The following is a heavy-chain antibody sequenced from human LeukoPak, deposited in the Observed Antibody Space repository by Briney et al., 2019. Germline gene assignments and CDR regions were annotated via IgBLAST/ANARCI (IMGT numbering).Heavy chain of an antibody. CDR3: ARDLATSNYYGSGSVDY. CDR1: GFTFSSYS. D-gene: IGHD3-10*01. CDR2: ISSSSSTI. Sequence: GGSLRLSCAASGFTFSSYSMNRVRQAPGKGLEWVSYISSSSSTIYYGDSVKGRFTISRDNAKNSLYLQMNSLRDEDTAVYYCARDLATSNYYGSGSVDYWGQGTLVTVSS. V-gene: IGHV3-48*02. J-gene: IGHJ4*02.